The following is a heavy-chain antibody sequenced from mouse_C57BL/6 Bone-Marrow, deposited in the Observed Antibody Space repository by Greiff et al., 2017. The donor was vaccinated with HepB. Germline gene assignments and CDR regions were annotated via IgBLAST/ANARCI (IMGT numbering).Heavy chain of an antibody. CDR2: IDPSDSYT. Sequence: QVQLQQPGAELVRPGPSVKLSCKASGYTFTSYWMHWVKQRPGQGLEWIGVIDPSDSYTNYNQKFKGKATLTVDTSSSTAYMQLSSLTSEDSAVYYCARWIYYYGSSYDWYFDVWGTGTTVTVSS. CDR1: GYTFTSYW. J-gene: IGHJ1*03. V-gene: IGHV1-59*01. D-gene: IGHD1-1*01. CDR3: ARWIYYYGSSYDWYFDV.